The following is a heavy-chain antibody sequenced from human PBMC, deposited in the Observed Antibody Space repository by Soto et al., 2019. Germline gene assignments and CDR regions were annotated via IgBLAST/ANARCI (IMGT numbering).Heavy chain of an antibody. V-gene: IGHV3-21*01. J-gene: IGHJ6*02. CDR1: GFTFSTYS. D-gene: IGHD2-2*02. CDR3: AREYTAWPLAYGLDV. Sequence: GGSLRLSCVASGFTFSTYSINWVRQAPGKGLEWVSSISSRSDIYYADSVKGRFTISRDSAKNSVSLQMNSLRAEDTAVYYCAREYTAWPLAYGLDVWGQGTTVTVSS. CDR2: ISSRSDI.